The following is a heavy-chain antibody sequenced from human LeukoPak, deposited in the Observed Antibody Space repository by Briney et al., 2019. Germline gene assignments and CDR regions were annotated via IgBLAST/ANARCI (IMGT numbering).Heavy chain of an antibody. CDR3: ATAAAAGGYYFDY. J-gene: IGHJ4*02. CDR1: AYTFTTYD. D-gene: IGHD6-13*01. Sequence: ASVKVPCKASAYTFTTYDINWVRQANAQHHESIEWMHPNSGNTGYAQKFQGRVTMTRNTSISTAYMELSSLRSEDTAVYYCATAAAAGGYYFDYWGQGTLVTVSS. V-gene: IGHV1-8*01. CDR2: MHPNSGNT.